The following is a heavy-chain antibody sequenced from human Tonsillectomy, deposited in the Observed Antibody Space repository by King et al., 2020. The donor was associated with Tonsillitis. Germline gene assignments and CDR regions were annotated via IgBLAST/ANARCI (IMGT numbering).Heavy chain of an antibody. J-gene: IGHJ4*02. CDR3: ARVTRFGEFLIDY. CDR1: GGSFSGFY. CDR2: INHSGST. Sequence: VQLQQWGAGLLKPSETLSLTCAVYGGSFSGFYWSWIRQPPGKGLEWIGEINHSGSTNYNPSLKSRVTISADTSKNQFSLKLSSVTAADTAVYYCARVTRFGEFLIDYWGQGTLVTVSS. V-gene: IGHV4-34*01. D-gene: IGHD3-10*02.